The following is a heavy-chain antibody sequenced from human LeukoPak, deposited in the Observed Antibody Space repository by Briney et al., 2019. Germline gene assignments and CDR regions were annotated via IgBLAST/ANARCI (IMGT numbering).Heavy chain of an antibody. J-gene: IGHJ5*02. Sequence: GGSLRLSCAASGFTFSSYAMSWVRQAPGKGLEWVSAISGSGGSTYYADSVKGRFTISRDNSKNTLYLQMNSLRAEDTAVYYCAKARVVVPAAISWFDPWGRGTLVTVSS. V-gene: IGHV3-23*01. D-gene: IGHD2-2*01. CDR1: GFTFSSYA. CDR3: AKARVVVPAAISWFDP. CDR2: ISGSGGST.